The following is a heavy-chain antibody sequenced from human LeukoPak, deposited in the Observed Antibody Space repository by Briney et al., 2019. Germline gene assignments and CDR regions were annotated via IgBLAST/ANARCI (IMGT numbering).Heavy chain of an antibody. CDR1: GFTFNSYV. Sequence: PGGSLRLSCAGSGFTFNSYVMTWVRQAPGKGLEWVSGISQSGGSTYHADSVRGRFTISRDNPKNTLYLQMNSLRADDTAVYYCAKGDSSSWAPDSWGQGSLVTVSS. J-gene: IGHJ4*02. D-gene: IGHD6-13*01. CDR3: AKGDSSSWAPDS. V-gene: IGHV3-23*01. CDR2: ISQSGGST.